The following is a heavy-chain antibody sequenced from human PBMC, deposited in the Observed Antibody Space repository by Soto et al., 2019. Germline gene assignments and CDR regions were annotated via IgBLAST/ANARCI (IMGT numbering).Heavy chain of an antibody. CDR2: IWYDGSNK. Sequence: QVQLVESGGGVVQPGRSLRLSCAASGFLFSTYGMHWVRQAPGKGLEWVAVIWYDGSNKYYADSVRGRFTISRDNSKDTLYLQMNSLRAEDTAVYYWARAVGPFDFWGQGTMVTVSS. J-gene: IGHJ3*01. CDR1: GFLFSTYG. V-gene: IGHV3-33*01. CDR3: ARAVGPFDF.